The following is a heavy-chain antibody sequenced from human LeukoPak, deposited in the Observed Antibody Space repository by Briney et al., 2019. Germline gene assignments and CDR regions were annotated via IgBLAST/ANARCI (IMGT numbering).Heavy chain of an antibody. CDR2: ISYDGSNK. Sequence: GRSLRLSCAASGFTFSSYAMHWVRQAPGKGLEWVAVISYDGSNKYYADSVKGRFTISRDNSKNTLYLQMNSLRAEDTAVYYCARDVIAAAGRLDYWGQGTLVTVSS. J-gene: IGHJ4*02. CDR1: GFTFSSYA. D-gene: IGHD6-13*01. CDR3: ARDVIAAAGRLDY. V-gene: IGHV3-30-3*01.